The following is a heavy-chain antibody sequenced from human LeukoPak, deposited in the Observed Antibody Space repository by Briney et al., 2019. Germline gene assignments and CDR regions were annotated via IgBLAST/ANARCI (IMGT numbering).Heavy chain of an antibody. J-gene: IGHJ5*01. V-gene: IGHV3-23*01. CDR2: ISGTGGGT. CDR3: VKDPRDTYGTNWFVS. Sequence: QSGGSLRLSCVAPGLRLGNYAMSSVPQAPAKGLQSVSQISGTGGGTWYAGFARPRYTISRDNSKKTLYLQMSGLRVEDTAMYYCVKDPRDTYGTNWFVSWGQGTLLIVSS. CDR1: GLRLGNYA. D-gene: IGHD2-21*01.